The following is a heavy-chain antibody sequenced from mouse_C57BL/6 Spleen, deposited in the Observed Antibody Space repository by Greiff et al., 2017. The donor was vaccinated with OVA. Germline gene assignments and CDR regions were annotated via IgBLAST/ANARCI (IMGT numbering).Heavy chain of an antibody. Sequence: VQRVESGAELVRPGASVKLSCKASGYTFTDYYINWVKQRPGQGLEWIARIYPGSGNTYYNEKFKGKATLTAEKSSSTAYMQLSSLTSEDSAVYFCASGDSGWFAYWGQGTLVTVSA. J-gene: IGHJ3*01. CDR3: ASGDSGWFAY. D-gene: IGHD3-3*01. CDR1: GYTFTDYY. CDR2: IYPGSGNT. V-gene: IGHV1-76*01.